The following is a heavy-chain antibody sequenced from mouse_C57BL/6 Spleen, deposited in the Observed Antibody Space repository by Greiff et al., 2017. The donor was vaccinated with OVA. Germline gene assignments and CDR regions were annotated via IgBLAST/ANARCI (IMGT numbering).Heavy chain of an antibody. D-gene: IGHD1-1*01. J-gene: IGHJ4*01. V-gene: IGHV1-69*01. CDR1: GYTFTSYW. CDR2: IDPSDSYT. CDR3: AAVVAHYYAMDY. Sequence: QVQLQQSGAELVMPGASVKLSCKASGYTFTSYWMHWVKQRPGQGLEWIGEIDPSDSYTNYNQKFKGKSTLTVDKSSSTAYMQLSSLTSEDSAVYYCAAVVAHYYAMDYWGQGTSVTVSS.